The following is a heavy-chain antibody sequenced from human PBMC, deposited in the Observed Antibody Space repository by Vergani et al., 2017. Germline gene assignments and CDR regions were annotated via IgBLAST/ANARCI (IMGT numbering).Heavy chain of an antibody. D-gene: IGHD1-1*01. CDR1: GFTSSYYG. CDR3: ATKSCCTPGCQIGYFRE. CDR2: ISYDGTQK. J-gene: IGHJ1*01. V-gene: IGHV3-30*03. Sequence: QVHLVESGGGVVQPGRSLRLSCVVSGFTSSYYGMHWVRQAPGKGLECVAVISYDGTQKDYADSVKGRFTISRDNSKSTLYLQMNSLRTEYTAVYYCATKSCCTPGCQIGYFREWGQGTLVTVSS.